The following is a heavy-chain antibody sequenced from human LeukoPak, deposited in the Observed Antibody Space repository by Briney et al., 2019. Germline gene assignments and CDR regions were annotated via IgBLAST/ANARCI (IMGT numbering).Heavy chain of an antibody. D-gene: IGHD1-26*01. CDR1: GGSFSDYY. J-gene: IGHJ5*02. V-gene: IGHV4-34*01. CDR2: INHSGST. Sequence: KSSETLSLTCAVYGGSFSDYYWSWIRQPPGKGLEWIGEINHSGSTNYNPSLKSRVTISVDTSKKQFSLKLSSVTAADTAVYYCARKLGATTYPDWFDPWGQGTLVTVSS. CDR3: ARKLGATTYPDWFDP.